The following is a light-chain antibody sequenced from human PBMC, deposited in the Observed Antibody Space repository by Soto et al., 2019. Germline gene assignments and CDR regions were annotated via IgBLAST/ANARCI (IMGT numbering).Light chain of an antibody. Sequence: EIVLPQSPGTLSLSPGDGATLSCRASQSVSGNSLAWYQQKPGQAPRLLIYGASTRATGIPDKFSGSGSGTDFTLTISSLEPEDFAVYYCQHYGSAPYTFGQGTKLEIK. CDR3: QHYGSAPYT. J-gene: IGKJ2*01. CDR2: GAS. V-gene: IGKV3-20*01. CDR1: QSVSGNS.